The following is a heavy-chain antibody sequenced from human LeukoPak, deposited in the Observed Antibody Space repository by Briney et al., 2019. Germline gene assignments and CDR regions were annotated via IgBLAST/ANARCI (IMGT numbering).Heavy chain of an antibody. Sequence: PGGSLRLSCAASGFTFSSYSMNWVRQAPGKGLEWVGRIKSKTDGGTTDYAAPVKGRFTISRDDSKNTLYLQMNSLKTEDTAVYYCTTDWDDSSGSPLSDYWGQGTLVTVSS. CDR2: IKSKTDGGTT. J-gene: IGHJ4*02. CDR3: TTDWDDSSGSPLSDY. V-gene: IGHV3-15*01. CDR1: GFTFSSYS. D-gene: IGHD3-22*01.